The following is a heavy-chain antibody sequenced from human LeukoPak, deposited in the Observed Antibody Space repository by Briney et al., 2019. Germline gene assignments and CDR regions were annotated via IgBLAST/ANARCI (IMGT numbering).Heavy chain of an antibody. J-gene: IGHJ4*02. V-gene: IGHV3-30*03. CDR1: GFTFSSYG. Sequence: GRSLRLSCAASGFTFSSYGMHWVRQAPGKGLEWVAVISYDGSNKYYADSVKGRFTISRDNSKNTLYLQMNSLRAEDTAVYYCARATTVPDYWGQGTLVTVSS. CDR2: ISYDGSNK. CDR3: ARATTVPDY. D-gene: IGHD4-17*01.